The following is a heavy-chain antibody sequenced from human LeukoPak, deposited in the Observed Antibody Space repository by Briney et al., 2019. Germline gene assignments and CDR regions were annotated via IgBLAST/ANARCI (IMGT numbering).Heavy chain of an antibody. J-gene: IGHJ4*02. CDR1: GFTFSSYS. CDR3: ARGQVLYYYDSSGYTYYFDY. CDR2: ISSSSSYI. D-gene: IGHD3-22*01. V-gene: IGHV3-21*01. Sequence: GGSLRLSCAASGFTFSSYSMTWVRQAPGKGLEWVSSISSSSSYIYYADSVKGRFTISRDNAKNSLYLQMNSLRAEDTAVYYCARGQVLYYYDSSGYTYYFDYWGQGTLVTVSS.